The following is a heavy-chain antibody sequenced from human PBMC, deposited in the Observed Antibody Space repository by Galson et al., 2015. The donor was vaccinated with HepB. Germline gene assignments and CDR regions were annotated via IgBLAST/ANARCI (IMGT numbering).Heavy chain of an antibody. CDR1: GYTFTGYY. V-gene: IGHV1-2*02. CDR2: INVNNGDT. D-gene: IGHD2-8*01. Sequence: SVKVSCKASGYTFTGYYMHWLRQAPGQGLECMGWINVNNGDTSYAPKFQGRITMTRDTSISTVYVELNMLRSDDTAMYYCGRGSLIRPRSVEEYWGQGALVTVSS. CDR3: GRGSLIRPRSVEEY. J-gene: IGHJ4*02.